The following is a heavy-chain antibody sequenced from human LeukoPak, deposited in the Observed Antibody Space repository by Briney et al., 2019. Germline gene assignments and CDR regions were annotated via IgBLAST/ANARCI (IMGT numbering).Heavy chain of an antibody. Sequence: GGSLGLSCEASGFTFSTFAMIWVRQPPGKGLEWVSSIFPSGGEIHYADSVRGRFTISRDNSKSTLSLQMNSLRAEDTAIYYCATYRQVLLPFESWGQGTLVTVSS. CDR3: ATYRQVLLPFES. J-gene: IGHJ4*02. V-gene: IGHV3-23*01. D-gene: IGHD2-8*02. CDR2: IFPSGGEI. CDR1: GFTFSTFA.